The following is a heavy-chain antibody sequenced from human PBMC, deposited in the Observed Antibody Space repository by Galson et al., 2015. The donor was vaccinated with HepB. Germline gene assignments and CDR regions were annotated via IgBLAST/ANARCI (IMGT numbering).Heavy chain of an antibody. CDR2: IFDSGNI. Sequence: TLSLTCTVSGGSINSGGYYWTWVRQHPGEGLKWIGYIFDSGNIQYNPSLRSRLTISKDTSRNQFSLKMTSVTAADTAVYFCSRGNLGSDGYKLIYWGQGILVAVSS. D-gene: IGHD5-24*01. V-gene: IGHV4-31*03. J-gene: IGHJ4*02. CDR3: SRGNLGSDGYKLIY. CDR1: GGSINSGGYY.